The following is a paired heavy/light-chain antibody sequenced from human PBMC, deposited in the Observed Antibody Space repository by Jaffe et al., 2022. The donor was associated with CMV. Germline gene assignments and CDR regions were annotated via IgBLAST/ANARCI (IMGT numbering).Light chain of an antibody. CDR3: QVWDSSSDHHAV. CDR1: NIGSKS. V-gene: IGLV3-21*04. J-gene: IGLJ7*01. Sequence: SYVLTQPPSVSVAPGKTARITCGGNNIGSKSVHWYQQKPGQAPVLVIYYDSDRPSGIPERFSGSNSGNTATLTISRVEAGDEADYYCQVWDSSSDHHAVFGGGTQLTVL. CDR2: YDS.
Heavy chain of an antibody. Sequence: EVQLVESGGGLIQPGGSLRLSCAASGFTVSSNYMSWVRQAPGKGLEWVSVIYSGGSTYYADSVKGRFTISRDNSKNTLYLQMNSLRAEDTAVYYCASGVKTGSPPYDSSGYYYDPFDYWGQGTLVTVSS. CDR3: ASGVKTGSPPYDSSGYYYDPFDY. J-gene: IGHJ4*02. V-gene: IGHV3-53*01. CDR2: IYSGGST. CDR1: GFTVSSNY. D-gene: IGHD3-22*01.